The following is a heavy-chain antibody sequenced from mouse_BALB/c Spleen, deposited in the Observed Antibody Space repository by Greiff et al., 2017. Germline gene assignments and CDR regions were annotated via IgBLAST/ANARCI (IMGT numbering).Heavy chain of an antibody. CDR3: ARAYGNYVGYAMDY. CDR1: GFSLTSYG. CDR2: IWAGGST. Sequence: QVHVKQSGPGLVAPSQSLSITCTVSGFSLTSYGVHWVRQPPGKGLEWLGVIWAGGSTNYNSALMSRLSISKDNSKSQVFLKMNSLQTDDTAMYYCARAYGNYVGYAMDYWGQGTSVTVSS. J-gene: IGHJ4*01. D-gene: IGHD2-1*01. V-gene: IGHV2-9*02.